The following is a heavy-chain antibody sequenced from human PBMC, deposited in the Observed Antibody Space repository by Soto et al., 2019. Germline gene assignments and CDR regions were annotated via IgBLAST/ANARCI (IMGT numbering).Heavy chain of an antibody. D-gene: IGHD1-26*01. CDR1: GFTFSSYG. CDR3: AKDRKIVGNFDY. CDR2: ISYDGSNK. Sequence: QVQLVESGGGVVQPGRSLRLSCAASGFTFSSYGMHWVRQAPGKGLEWVAVISYDGSNKYYADSVKGRFTISRDNSKNTLYLQMNSLRAEDTAVYYCAKDRKIVGNFDYWGQGTLVTVSS. V-gene: IGHV3-30*18. J-gene: IGHJ4*02.